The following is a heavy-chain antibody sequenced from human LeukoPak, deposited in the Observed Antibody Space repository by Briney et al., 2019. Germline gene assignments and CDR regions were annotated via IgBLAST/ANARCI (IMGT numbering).Heavy chain of an antibody. V-gene: IGHV4-39*01. CDR2: IYYTGRT. D-gene: IGHD1-7*01. Sequence: SETLSLTCTVPGGSISGSTNTWGWIRQPPGKGLEWTGTIYYTGRTYYNPSPESRLTISVDTSKNQFSLKLTSVTAADTAIYYCAHSLGSGNWIYNWFDPWGQGTLVTVSS. CDR3: AHSLGSGNWIYNWFDP. CDR1: GGSISGSTNT. J-gene: IGHJ5*02.